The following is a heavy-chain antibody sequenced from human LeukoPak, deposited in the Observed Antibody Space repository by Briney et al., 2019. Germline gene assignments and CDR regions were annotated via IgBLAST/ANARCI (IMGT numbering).Heavy chain of an antibody. Sequence: GGSLRLSCAASGFTFSSYAMSWARQAPGKGLEWVANIKHDGNWKFYADSVKGRFTISRDNAKNSLYLQMNSLRAEDTAIYYCTRVGYIDEGIDYWGQGTLVTVSS. CDR3: TRVGYIDEGIDY. D-gene: IGHD5-24*01. CDR1: GFTFSSYA. J-gene: IGHJ4*02. V-gene: IGHV3-7*04. CDR2: IKHDGNWK.